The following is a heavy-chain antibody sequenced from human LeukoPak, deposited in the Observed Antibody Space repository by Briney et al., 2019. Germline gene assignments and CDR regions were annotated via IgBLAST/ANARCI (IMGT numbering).Heavy chain of an antibody. J-gene: IGHJ6*03. CDR2: VSGSGDNT. CDR3: ACTAYYYYYLDV. V-gene: IGHV3-23*01. D-gene: IGHD5-18*01. CDR1: GFTFSSHA. Sequence: PGRSLRLSCAASGFTFSSHAMSWVRQAPGKGLEWVSAVSGSGDNTYYADSVKGRFTISRDNSKNMLYLHMSSLRAEDTAVYYCACTAYYYYYLDVWGKGTTVTVSS.